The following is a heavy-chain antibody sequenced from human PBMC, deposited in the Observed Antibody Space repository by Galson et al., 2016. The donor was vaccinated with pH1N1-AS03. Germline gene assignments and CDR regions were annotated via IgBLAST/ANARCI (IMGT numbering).Heavy chain of an antibody. CDR3: ARTLNYNTGLDV. D-gene: IGHD5-24*01. V-gene: IGHV2-70*04. J-gene: IGHJ6*02. CDR1: GFSLSTGGMR. CDR2: IDWDDGT. Sequence: PALVKPTQTLTLTCTVSGFSLSTGGMRVSWIRQPPGKALEWLGRIDWDDGTFYSTSLKTRLTISKDTSKNQVVLTVTNMDPVDTGTYYCARTLNYNTGLDVWGPGATVTVSS.